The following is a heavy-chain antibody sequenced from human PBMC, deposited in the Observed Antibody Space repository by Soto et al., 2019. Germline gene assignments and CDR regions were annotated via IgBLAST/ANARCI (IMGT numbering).Heavy chain of an antibody. CDR2: VYYRGRS. D-gene: IGHD6-13*01. V-gene: IGHV4-39*01. CDR3: GSQRTNVIHQAAFDE. Sequence: SDTLSLTCTFSGGSVTNSSYYWGWIRQSPGKGLEWIGSVYYRGRSYSKSSVKSRVTISVDTSKNQFSLNLNSVTASDTAVYFCGSQRTNVIHQAAFDEWGPGAL. CDR1: GGSVTNSSYY. J-gene: IGHJ4*02.